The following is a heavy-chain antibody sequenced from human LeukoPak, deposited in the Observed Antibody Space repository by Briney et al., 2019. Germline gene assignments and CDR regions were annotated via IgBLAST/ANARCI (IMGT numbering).Heavy chain of an antibody. CDR1: GGSISSYY. V-gene: IGHV4-4*09. Sequence: SETLSLTCTVSGGSISSYYWSWIRQPPGKGLEWIGYIYTSGSTNYNPSLKSRVTISVDTSKNQFSLKLSSVTAADTAVYYCGRHRAKALDIWGQGTMVTVSS. CDR2: IYTSGST. D-gene: IGHD3-10*01. J-gene: IGHJ3*02. CDR3: GRHRAKALDI.